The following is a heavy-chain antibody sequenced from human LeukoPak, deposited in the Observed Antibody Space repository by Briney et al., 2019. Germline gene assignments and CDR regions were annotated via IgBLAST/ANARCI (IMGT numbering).Heavy chain of an antibody. CDR1: GGSISSYY. J-gene: IGHJ6*02. Sequence: SETLSLTCTVSGGSISSYYGSWIRQPPGKGLEWIGYIYYSGSTNYNPSLKSRVTISVDTSKNQFSLKLSSVTAADTAVYYCARHGSGYDPENRYYYYGMDVWGQGTTVTVSS. CDR3: ARHGSGYDPENRYYYYGMDV. V-gene: IGHV4-59*08. D-gene: IGHD5-12*01. CDR2: IYYSGST.